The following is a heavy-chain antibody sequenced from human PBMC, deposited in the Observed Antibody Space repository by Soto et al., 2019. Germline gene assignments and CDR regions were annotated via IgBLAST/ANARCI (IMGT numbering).Heavy chain of an antibody. V-gene: IGHV3-11*01. Sequence: GGSLRLSCAASGFRFSDYSMSWIRQGPGRGLEWLSDMSGSGAFVNYADPVKGRFTISRDNAKNSLYLQMDSLRSEDTAVYYCARGAAAAGILDHIRNYYYYYGMDVWGQGTTVTVSS. J-gene: IGHJ6*02. CDR1: GFRFSDYS. D-gene: IGHD6-13*01. CDR2: MSGSGAFV. CDR3: ARGAAAAGILDHIRNYYYYYGMDV.